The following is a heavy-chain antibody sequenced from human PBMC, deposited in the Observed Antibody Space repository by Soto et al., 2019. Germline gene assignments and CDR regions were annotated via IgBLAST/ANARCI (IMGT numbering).Heavy chain of an antibody. V-gene: IGHV3-48*02. Sequence: PGGSLRLSCRASGYDFRTYSMNWVRQAPGQGLEWIAYVSLDSDTIQYAVSVKGRFTIARDDAENSLYLQMDSLRDEDTATYYCARLYYDYVWGQGTTVTVSS. CDR3: ARLYYDYV. CDR1: GYDFRTYS. CDR2: VSLDSDTI. J-gene: IGHJ6*02. D-gene: IGHD3-3*01.